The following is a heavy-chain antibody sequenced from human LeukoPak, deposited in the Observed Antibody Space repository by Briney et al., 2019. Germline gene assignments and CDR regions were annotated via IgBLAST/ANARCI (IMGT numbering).Heavy chain of an antibody. V-gene: IGHV1-18*01. CDR3: ARAAPGYSSSRSFDY. CDR1: GYTFTSYG. Sequence: GASVKVSCKASGYTFTSYGISWVRQAPGQGLEWMGWISAYNGNTNYAQKLQGRVTMTTDTSTSTAYMELRSLRSDDTAVYYCARAAPGYSSSRSFDYWGQGTLVTVSS. J-gene: IGHJ4*02. CDR2: ISAYNGNT. D-gene: IGHD6-13*01.